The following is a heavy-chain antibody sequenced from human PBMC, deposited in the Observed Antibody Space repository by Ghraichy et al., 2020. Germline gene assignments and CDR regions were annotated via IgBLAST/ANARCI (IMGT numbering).Heavy chain of an antibody. CDR1: GGSISSSSYY. J-gene: IGHJ3*02. CDR2: IYYSGST. CDR3: ARRSRYSGYDPLNDAFDI. D-gene: IGHD5-12*01. V-gene: IGHV4-39*01. Sequence: GSLRLSCTVSGGSISSSSYYWGWIRQPPGKGLEWIGSIYYSGSTYYNPSLKSRVTISVDTSKNQFSLKLSSVTAADTAVYYCARRSRYSGYDPLNDAFDIWGQGTMVTVSS.